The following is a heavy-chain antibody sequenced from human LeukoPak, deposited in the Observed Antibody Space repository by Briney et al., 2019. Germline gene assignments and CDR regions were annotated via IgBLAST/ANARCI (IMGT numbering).Heavy chain of an antibody. CDR2: INPNSGGT. CDR1: GYTFTRYY. CDR3: ARLAVAGIYYFDY. J-gene: IGHJ4*02. V-gene: IGHV1-2*02. Sequence: ASLKVSCKASGYTFTRYYMHWVRQAPGQGLEWRGWINPNSGGTNYAQKFQGRVTMTRDTSISTAYMELSRLRSDDTAVYYCARLAVAGIYYFDYWGQGTLVTVSS. D-gene: IGHD6-19*01.